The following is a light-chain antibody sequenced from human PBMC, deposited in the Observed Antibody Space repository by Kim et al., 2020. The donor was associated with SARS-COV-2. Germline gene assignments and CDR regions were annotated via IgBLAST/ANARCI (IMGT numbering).Light chain of an antibody. CDR1: QSITRW. Sequence: DIQMTQSPSTLSAFVGDRVNITCRASQSITRWLAWYQQKPGKAPKLLIYQASSLESGVPSRFSGSGSGTEFTLTISSLQHDDFATYYYQQNSSHQTFGQGTKVEIK. CDR3: QQNSSHQT. J-gene: IGKJ1*01. CDR2: QAS. V-gene: IGKV1-5*03.